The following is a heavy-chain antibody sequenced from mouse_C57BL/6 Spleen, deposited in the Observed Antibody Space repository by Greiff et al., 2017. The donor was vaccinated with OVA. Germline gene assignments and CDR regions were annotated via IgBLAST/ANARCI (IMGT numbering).Heavy chain of an antibody. CDR3: ARNSGDYDDGPWFAY. CDR1: GFSLTSYG. V-gene: IGHV2-2*01. J-gene: IGHJ3*01. Sequence: VQLQQSGPGLVQPSQSLSITCTVSGFSLTSYGVNWVRQSPGKGLEWLGVIWSGGSTDYNAAFISRLSISKDNSKSQVFFNMTSLQADDTAIYSCARNSGDYDDGPWFAYWGQGTLVTVSA. CDR2: IWSGGST. D-gene: IGHD2-4*01.